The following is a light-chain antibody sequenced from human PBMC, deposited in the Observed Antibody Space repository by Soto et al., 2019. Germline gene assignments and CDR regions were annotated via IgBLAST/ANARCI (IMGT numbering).Light chain of an antibody. Sequence: DIQMTQSPSSLSASVGDRVTITCRASQIINTYLNWYQQKPGKPPKLLIFGASSLRSGVPSRFSGSGSGTDFPLSINSLQPDDFATYYCQQSYSSLYTFGQGTILEIK. CDR2: GAS. V-gene: IGKV1-39*01. CDR1: QIINTY. CDR3: QQSYSSLYT. J-gene: IGKJ2*01.